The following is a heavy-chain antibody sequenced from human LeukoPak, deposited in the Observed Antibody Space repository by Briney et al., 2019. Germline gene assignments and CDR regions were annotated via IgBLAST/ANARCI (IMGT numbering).Heavy chain of an antibody. CDR3: ASLKLGRYSY. J-gene: IGHJ4*02. Sequence: SEALSLTCAVYGGSFSGYYWSWIRQPPGKGLEWIGEINHSGSTNYNPSLKSRVTILVDTSKNQFSLKLSSVTAADTAVYYCASLKLGRYSYWGQGTLVTVSS. D-gene: IGHD7-27*01. CDR2: INHSGST. V-gene: IGHV4-34*01. CDR1: GGSFSGYY.